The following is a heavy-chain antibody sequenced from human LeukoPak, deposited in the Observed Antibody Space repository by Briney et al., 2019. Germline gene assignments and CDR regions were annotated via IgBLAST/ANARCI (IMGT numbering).Heavy chain of an antibody. CDR3: AKDYYSSTLGGFDY. CDR1: GFTFDDCA. D-gene: IGHD2-2*01. J-gene: IGHJ4*02. V-gene: IGHV3-9*01. Sequence: GGSLRLSCAASGFTFDDCAMHWVRQAPGKGQEWVSGISWNSNSIGYADSVKGRFTISRDNAKNSLYLQMNSLRPEDTALYYCAKDYYSSTLGGFDYWGQGTLVTVSS. CDR2: ISWNSNSI.